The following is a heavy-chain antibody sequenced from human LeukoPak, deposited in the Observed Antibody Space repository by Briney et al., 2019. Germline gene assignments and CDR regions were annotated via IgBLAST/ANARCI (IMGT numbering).Heavy chain of an antibody. CDR1: GFSFSRTD. D-gene: IGHD5-18*01. CDR3: ARSRGYSYGYGDY. Sequence: GGSLRLSCAASGFSFSRTDMFWVRQAPGKGLEWVAFIRYDGSNKYYADSVKGRFTISRDNYKNTLYLQMNSLRAEDTAVYYCARSRGYSYGYGDYWGQGTLVTVSS. J-gene: IGHJ4*02. CDR2: IRYDGSNK. V-gene: IGHV3-30*02.